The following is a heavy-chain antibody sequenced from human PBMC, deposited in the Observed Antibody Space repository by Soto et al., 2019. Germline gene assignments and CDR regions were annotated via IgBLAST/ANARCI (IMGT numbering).Heavy chain of an antibody. V-gene: IGHV1-46*01. J-gene: IGHJ4*02. CDR1: GYTFTSYY. CDR2: INPSGGST. Sequence: QVQLVQSGAEVKKPGASVKVSCKASGYTFTSYYMHWVRQAPGQGLEWMGIINPSGGSTSYAQKFQGRVTMTRDTSTSTVYMELSSLRSEDTAVYYCARGGLGYCSSTSCYEVDYWGQGTLVTVSP. D-gene: IGHD2-2*01. CDR3: ARGGLGYCSSTSCYEVDY.